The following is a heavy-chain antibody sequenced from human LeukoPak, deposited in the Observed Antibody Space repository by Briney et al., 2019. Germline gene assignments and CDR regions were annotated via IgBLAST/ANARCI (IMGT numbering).Heavy chain of an antibody. CDR2: IYYSGST. V-gene: IGHV4-59*12. J-gene: IGHJ4*02. Sequence: SETLSLTCTVSGGSISSYYWSWIRQPPGKGLEWIGYIYYSGSTNYNPSLKSRVTISVDTSKNQFSLKLSSVTAADTAVYYCARGLVRGYYYFDYWGQGTLVTVSS. CDR3: ARGLVRGYYYFDY. CDR1: GGSISSYY. D-gene: IGHD3-10*01.